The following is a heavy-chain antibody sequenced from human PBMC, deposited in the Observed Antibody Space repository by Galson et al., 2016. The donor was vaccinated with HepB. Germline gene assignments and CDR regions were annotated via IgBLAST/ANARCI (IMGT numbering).Heavy chain of an antibody. D-gene: IGHD5-12*01. J-gene: IGHJ4*02. CDR1: GFTFSSYA. Sequence: SLRLSCAASGFTFSSYAMTWVRQAPEKGLEWVSTISPSGDTTSYADSVKGRFTISRDNSKNTLCLQMNSLRAEDTAVFYCAKGRGAGYNGREWNFDYWGQGSLVTVSS. CDR2: ISPSGDTT. CDR3: AKGRGAGYNGREWNFDY. V-gene: IGHV3-23*01.